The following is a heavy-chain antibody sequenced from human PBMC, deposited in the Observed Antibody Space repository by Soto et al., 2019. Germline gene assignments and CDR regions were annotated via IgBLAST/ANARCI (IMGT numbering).Heavy chain of an antibody. CDR2: IIPILGIA. CDR1: GGTFSSYT. D-gene: IGHD5-18*01. Sequence: QVQLVQSGAEVKKPGSSVKVSCKASGGTFSSYTISWVRQAPGQGLEWMGRIIPILGIANYAQKFQGRVTITADKSTRTAYMELSSLISEDTAVYYCARGKGVGYSYGVGGRDAFDIWGQGTMVTVSS. J-gene: IGHJ3*02. V-gene: IGHV1-69*02. CDR3: ARGKGVGYSYGVGGRDAFDI.